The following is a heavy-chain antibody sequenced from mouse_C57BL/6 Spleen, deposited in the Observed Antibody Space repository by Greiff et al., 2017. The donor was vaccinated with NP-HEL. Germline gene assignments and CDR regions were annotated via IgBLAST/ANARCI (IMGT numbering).Heavy chain of an antibody. V-gene: IGHV1-9*01. J-gene: IGHJ1*03. CDR3: ASPYYYGSSSYWYFDV. D-gene: IGHD1-1*01. CDR2: ILPGSGST. Sequence: QVQLQQSGAELMKPGASVKLSCKATGYTFTGYWIEWVKPRPGHGLEWIGEILPGSGSTNYNEKFKGKATFTADTSSNTAYMQLSSLTTEDSAIYYCASPYYYGSSSYWYFDVWGTGTTVTVSS. CDR1: GYTFTGYW.